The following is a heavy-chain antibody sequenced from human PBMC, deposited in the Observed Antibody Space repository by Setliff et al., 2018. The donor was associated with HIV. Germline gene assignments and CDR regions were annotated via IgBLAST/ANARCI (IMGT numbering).Heavy chain of an antibody. CDR2: IYPGDSDT. J-gene: IGHJ4*02. V-gene: IGHV5-51*01. Sequence: GESPKISCKGSGYSFTTYWIGWVRQMPGKGLEWMGIIYPGDSDTRYSPSFQGHVTISADTSISTAYLQYNSLKASDTAMYYCARHLHFAGANSPIDYWGQGTLVTVSS. D-gene: IGHD3-3*02. CDR1: GYSFTTYW. CDR3: ARHLHFAGANSPIDY.